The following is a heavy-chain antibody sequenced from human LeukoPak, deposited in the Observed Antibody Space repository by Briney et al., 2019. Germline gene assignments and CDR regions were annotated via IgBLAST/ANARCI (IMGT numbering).Heavy chain of an antibody. D-gene: IGHD5-24*01. V-gene: IGHV3-23*01. Sequence: PGGSLRLSCAASGFTFSSYAMSWVRQAPGKGLEWVSAISGSGGSTYYADSVTGRFTISSDNSKNTLYLQMNSLRAEDTAVYYCAKRQMATKSFDYWGQGTLVTVSS. CDR2: ISGSGGST. CDR3: AKRQMATKSFDY. CDR1: GFTFSSYA. J-gene: IGHJ4*02.